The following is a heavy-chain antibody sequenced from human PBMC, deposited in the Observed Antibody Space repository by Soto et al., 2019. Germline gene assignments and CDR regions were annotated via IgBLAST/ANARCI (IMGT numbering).Heavy chain of an antibody. CDR3: ARIRGYGRRLGYYYGMDV. D-gene: IGHD5-12*01. V-gene: IGHV4-34*01. J-gene: IGHJ6*02. Sequence: QVQLQQWGAGLLKPSETLSLTCAVYGGSFSGYYWSWIRQPPGKGLEWIGEINHSGSTNYNPSLKSRVTISVDTSKNQFSLKLSSVTAADTAVYYCARIRGYGRRLGYYYGMDVWGQGTTVTVSS. CDR2: INHSGST. CDR1: GGSFSGYY.